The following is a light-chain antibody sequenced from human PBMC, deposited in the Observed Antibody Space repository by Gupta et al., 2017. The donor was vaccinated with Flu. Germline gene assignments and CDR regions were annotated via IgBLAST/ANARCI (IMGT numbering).Light chain of an antibody. CDR2: GAS. V-gene: IGKV3-15*01. Sequence: ERATLSCRASQSVSSNLAWYQQTPGQAPRLLINGASTRAPGIPARFSGSGSGTEFTLTISILQSEDFAVYYCQQYNNWPPLTFGGGTKLEIK. CDR3: QQYNNWPPLT. CDR1: QSVSSN. J-gene: IGKJ4*01.